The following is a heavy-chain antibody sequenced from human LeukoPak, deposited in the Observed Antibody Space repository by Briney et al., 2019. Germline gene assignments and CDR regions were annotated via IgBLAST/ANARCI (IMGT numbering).Heavy chain of an antibody. CDR1: GGSISGYY. CDR2: IYTSGST. Sequence: SETLSLTCTVSGGSISGYYWSWIRQPAGKGLEWIGRIYTSGSTNYNPSLKSRVTISVDTSKNQFSLRLSSVTAADTAVYYCARDHYDILAGYFDYWGQGTLVTVSS. CDR3: ARDHYDILAGYFDY. J-gene: IGHJ4*02. V-gene: IGHV4-4*07. D-gene: IGHD3-9*01.